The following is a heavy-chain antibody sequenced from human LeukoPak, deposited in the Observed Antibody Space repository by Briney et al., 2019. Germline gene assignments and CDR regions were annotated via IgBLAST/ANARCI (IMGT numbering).Heavy chain of an antibody. CDR2: IKSKTDGGTT. J-gene: IGHJ4*02. V-gene: IGHV3-15*01. CDR1: GFAFNSYA. D-gene: IGHD3-16*01. CDR3: FFRKRIMITFGGVADFDY. Sequence: GGSLRLSCAASGFAFNSYAMSWVRQAPGKGLEWVGRIKSKTDGGTTDYAAPVKGRFTISRDDSKNTLYLQMNSLKTEDTAVYYCFFRKRIMITFGGVADFDYWGQGTLVTVSS.